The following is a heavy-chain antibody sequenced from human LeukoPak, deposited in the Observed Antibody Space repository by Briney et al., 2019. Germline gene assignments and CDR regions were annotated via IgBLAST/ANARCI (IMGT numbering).Heavy chain of an antibody. J-gene: IGHJ4*02. CDR3: ARDVGGSVDY. D-gene: IGHD3-10*01. CDR2: IRFNGTFT. V-gene: IGHV3-30*02. Sequence: PGGSLRLSCAAAGFSFSSHGMYWVRQAPGKGLEWLAFIRFNGTFTYYGDSVKGRFTISRDNPKNTLYLQMNSLRAEDTAVYYCARDVGGSVDYWGQGTLVTVSS. CDR1: GFSFSSHG.